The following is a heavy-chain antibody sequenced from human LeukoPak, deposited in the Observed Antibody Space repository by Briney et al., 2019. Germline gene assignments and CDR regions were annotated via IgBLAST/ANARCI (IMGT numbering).Heavy chain of an antibody. J-gene: IGHJ4*02. D-gene: IGHD1-26*01. Sequence: SETLSLTCTVSGGSISSYYWSWIRQPPGKGLEWMGYIYYSGSTNYNPSLKSRVTISVDTSKNQFSLKLSSVTAADTAVYYCARRGYSGDLDYWGQGTLVTVSS. CDR1: GGSISSYY. CDR3: ARRGYSGDLDY. V-gene: IGHV4-59*01. CDR2: IYYSGST.